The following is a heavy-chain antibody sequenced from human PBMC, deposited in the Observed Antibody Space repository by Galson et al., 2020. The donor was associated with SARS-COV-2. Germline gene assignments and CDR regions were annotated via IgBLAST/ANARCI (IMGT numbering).Heavy chain of an antibody. CDR1: GFTFSSYW. CDR3: ASEVYYYGSGSSGYFDY. D-gene: IGHD3-10*01. J-gene: IGHJ4*02. V-gene: IGHV3-7*03. Sequence: LSLTCAASGFTFSSYWMSWVRQAPGKGLEWVANIKQDGSEKYYVDSVKGRFTISRDNAKNSLYLQMNSLRAEDTAVYYCASEVYYYGSGSSGYFDYWGQGTLVTVSS. CDR2: IKQDGSEK.